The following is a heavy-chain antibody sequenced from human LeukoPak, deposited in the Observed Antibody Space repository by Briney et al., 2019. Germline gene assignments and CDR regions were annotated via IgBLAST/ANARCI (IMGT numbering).Heavy chain of an antibody. V-gene: IGHV4-34*01. CDR2: IYVTGST. Sequence: PSETLSLTCAVYGGSFSGYYWSWIRQPPGKGLEWIGYIYVTGSTRYNPYLQSRVTISVDTSRNQFFLKMSSVAAADTAVYYCASGYYYDSSGYYHFDYWGQGTLVTVSS. D-gene: IGHD3-22*01. J-gene: IGHJ4*02. CDR1: GGSFSGYY. CDR3: ASGYYYDSSGYYHFDY.